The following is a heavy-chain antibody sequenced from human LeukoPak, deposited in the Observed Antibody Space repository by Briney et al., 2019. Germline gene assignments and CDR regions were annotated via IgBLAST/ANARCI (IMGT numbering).Heavy chain of an antibody. CDR1: GGSISSYY. CDR2: IYYSGST. V-gene: IGHV4-59*08. Sequence: SSETLSLTCTVSGGSISSYYWSWIWQPPGKGLEWIGYIYYSGSTNYNPSLKSRVTISVDTSKNQFSLKLSSVTAADTAVYYCARQRGGIPWNCYFDYWGQGTLVTVSS. D-gene: IGHD1-7*01. J-gene: IGHJ4*02. CDR3: ARQRGGIPWNCYFDY.